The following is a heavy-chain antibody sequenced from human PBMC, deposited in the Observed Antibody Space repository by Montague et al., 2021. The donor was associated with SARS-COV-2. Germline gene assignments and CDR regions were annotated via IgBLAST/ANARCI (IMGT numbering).Heavy chain of an antibody. J-gene: IGHJ6*02. D-gene: IGHD6-19*01. V-gene: IGHV4-4*07. Sequence: SETLSLTCTVSGGSISNYYWTWIRQPAGKGLEWIGRLYTSGRTTYNSSLKSRVTMSVDTSKNQFSLNVTSVTAADTAIYYCARASGYSSGWCYYYGMDVWGQGTTVTVS. CDR2: LYTSGRT. CDR3: ARASGYSSGWCYYYGMDV. CDR1: GGSISNYY.